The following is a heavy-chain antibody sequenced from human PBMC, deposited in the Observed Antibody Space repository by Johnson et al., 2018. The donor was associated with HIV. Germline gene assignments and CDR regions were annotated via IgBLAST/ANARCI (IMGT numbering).Heavy chain of an antibody. CDR1: GFTFDDYG. Sequence: VQLVESGGGLVQPGGSLRLSCAASGFTFDDYGMTWVRQAPGKGLEWVSGINWNGGSTGYVDSVKGRFTISRDNAKNSLYLQMNSLRAEDTAVYYCARVGATAAFDIWGQGTMVTVSS. D-gene: IGHD1-26*01. V-gene: IGHV3-20*04. CDR2: INWNGGST. CDR3: ARVGATAAFDI. J-gene: IGHJ3*02.